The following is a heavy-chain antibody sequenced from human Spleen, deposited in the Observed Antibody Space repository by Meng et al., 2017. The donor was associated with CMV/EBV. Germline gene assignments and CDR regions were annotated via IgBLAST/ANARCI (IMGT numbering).Heavy chain of an antibody. CDR1: GDSVTSGYYY. CDR3: ARVSDWRGYFGVDY. D-gene: IGHD3-3*01. CDR2: VYYSGST. Sequence: SETLSLTCTVSGDSVTSGYYYWSWIRQPPGKGLEWIGYVYYSGSTNYNPSLKSRVTISVDTSKNQFSLKLSSVTAADTAVYYCARVSDWRGYFGVDYWGQGTLVTVSS. V-gene: IGHV4-61*01. J-gene: IGHJ4*02.